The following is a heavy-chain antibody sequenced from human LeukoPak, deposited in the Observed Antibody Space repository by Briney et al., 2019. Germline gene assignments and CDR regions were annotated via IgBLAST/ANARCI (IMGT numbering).Heavy chain of an antibody. CDR3: ARGSNAFAI. CDR1: GFTFTTFS. CDR2: ISSTSSTI. J-gene: IGHJ3*02. V-gene: IGHV3-48*04. Sequence: GGSLRLSCSASGFTFTTFSVNWVRQAPGKGLEWLSYISSTSSTIFYADSVKGRFTISRDNAKNSLFLQMNRLRVEDTAMYYCARGSNAFAIWGQGTVVTVSS.